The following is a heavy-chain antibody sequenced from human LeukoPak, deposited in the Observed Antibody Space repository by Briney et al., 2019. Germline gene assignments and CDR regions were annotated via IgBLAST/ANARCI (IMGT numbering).Heavy chain of an antibody. CDR2: IIPILGIA. J-gene: IGHJ5*02. V-gene: IGHV1-69*04. Sequence: ASVKVSCKASGGTFSSYAISWVRQAPGQGLEWMGRIIPILGIANYAQKFQGRVTITADKSTSTAYMELSSLRSEDTAVYYCAREGYNWNDGWFDPWGQGTLVTVSS. CDR3: AREGYNWNDGWFDP. CDR1: GGTFSSYA. D-gene: IGHD1-20*01.